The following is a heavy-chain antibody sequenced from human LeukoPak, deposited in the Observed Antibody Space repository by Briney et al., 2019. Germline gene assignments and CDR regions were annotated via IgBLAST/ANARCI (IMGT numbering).Heavy chain of an antibody. D-gene: IGHD3-22*01. Sequence: SETLSLTCTVSGGSISSGGHYWSWIRQHPGKGLEWIGYIYYSGSTYYNPSLKSRVTISVDTSKNQFSLKLSSVTAADTAVYYCARGGDYYDSRKNDYWGQGTLGTVSS. CDR1: GGSISSGGHY. CDR2: IYYSGST. V-gene: IGHV4-31*03. CDR3: ARGGDYYDSRKNDY. J-gene: IGHJ4*02.